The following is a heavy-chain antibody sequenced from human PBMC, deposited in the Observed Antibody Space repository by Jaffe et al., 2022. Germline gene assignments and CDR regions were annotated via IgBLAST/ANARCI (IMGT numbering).Heavy chain of an antibody. D-gene: IGHD6-19*01. V-gene: IGHV3-49*03. CDR3: TRDISPSSGWYNYFDY. J-gene: IGHJ4*02. CDR2: IRSKAYGGTT. Sequence: EVQLVESGGGLVQPGRSLRLSCTASGFTFGDYAMSWFRQAPGKGLEWVGFIRSKAYGGTTEYAASVKGRFTISRDDSKSIAYLQMNSLKTEDTAVYYCTRDISPSSGWYNYFDYWGQGTLVTVSS. CDR1: GFTFGDYA.